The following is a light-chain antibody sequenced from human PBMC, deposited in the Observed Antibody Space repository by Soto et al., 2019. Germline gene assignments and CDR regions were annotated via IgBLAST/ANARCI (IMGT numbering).Light chain of an antibody. CDR2: GAS. J-gene: IGKJ4*01. Sequence: EIVMTQSPATLSVSPGERVTLSCRASQSVTSNLAWYQHKPGQAPRLLIYGASTRATGIPAKFSGSGSGTDFTLTITSLQSEDFAVYYCQQYNYWPPLTFGGGTKVEIK. V-gene: IGKV3D-15*01. CDR3: QQYNYWPPLT. CDR1: QSVTSN.